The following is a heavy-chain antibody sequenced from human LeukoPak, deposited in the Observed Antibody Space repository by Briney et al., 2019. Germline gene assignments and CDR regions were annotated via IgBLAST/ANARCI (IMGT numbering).Heavy chain of an antibody. J-gene: IGHJ5*02. CDR3: ARERNYDILTGYYNWFDP. CDR2: IYYSGST. CDR1: GGSISSYY. V-gene: IGHV4-59*01. D-gene: IGHD3-9*01. Sequence: PSATLSLTCTVSGGSISSYYWSWIRQPPGKGLEWIGYIYYSGSTNYNPSLKSRVTISVDTSKNQFSLKLSSVTAADTAVYYCARERNYDILTGYYNWFDPWGQGTLVTVSS.